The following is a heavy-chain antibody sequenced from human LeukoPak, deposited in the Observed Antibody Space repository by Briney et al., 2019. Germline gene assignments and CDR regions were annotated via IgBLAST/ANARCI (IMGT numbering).Heavy chain of an antibody. CDR3: ARGSVVVADENWFDP. D-gene: IGHD2-15*01. J-gene: IGHJ5*02. Sequence: SETLSLTCTVSGYSISSGYYWGWIRPPPGKGLEWIGSIYRSGSTYYNPSLKSRVTISVDTSKNQFSLKLSSVTAADTAVYYCARGSVVVADENWFDPWGQGTLVTVSS. CDR2: IYRSGST. CDR1: GYSISSGYY. V-gene: IGHV4-38-2*02.